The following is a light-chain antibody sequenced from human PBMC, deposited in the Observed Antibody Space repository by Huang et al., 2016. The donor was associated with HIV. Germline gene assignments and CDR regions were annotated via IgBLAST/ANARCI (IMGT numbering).Light chain of an antibody. CDR2: AAS. Sequence: DIQMTQSPSSLSAFVGDRVTITCRASQGISNYLAWYQQKPGKVPKLLIYAASTLRSGVPSRFSGSVSGTHFTLTISSLQPEDVGTYYCQKYNSAPLTFGPGTKVDIK. CDR1: QGISNY. J-gene: IGKJ3*01. V-gene: IGKV1-27*01. CDR3: QKYNSAPLT.